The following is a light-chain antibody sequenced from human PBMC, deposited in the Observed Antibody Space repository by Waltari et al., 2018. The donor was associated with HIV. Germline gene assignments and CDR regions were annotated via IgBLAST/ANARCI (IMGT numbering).Light chain of an antibody. Sequence: QSALTQPASVSGSRGQSITISCTGTSRDVGRYNLVSWYQQHPGKAPKLMIYEGSKRPSGVSNRFSGSKSGNTASLTISGLQTEDEADYYCCSYAGNREIFGGGTKLTVL. J-gene: IGLJ2*01. CDR3: CSYAGNREI. CDR2: EGS. CDR1: SRDVGRYNL. V-gene: IGLV2-23*01.